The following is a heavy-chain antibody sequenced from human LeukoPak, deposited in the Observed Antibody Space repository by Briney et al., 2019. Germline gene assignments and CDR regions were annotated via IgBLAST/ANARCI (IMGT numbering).Heavy chain of an antibody. J-gene: IGHJ4*02. CDR2: LSYSGST. D-gene: IGHD3-16*01. Sequence: PSETLSLTCTVSDDSTSSYYWSWLRQPTGKGLVWIGYLSYSGSTKFNPSLESRVTISLDTSKNQFSLKVTSVTAADTTVYYCARVGRGDHTWGSYSFDSWGQGSLVTVSS. CDR1: DDSTSSYY. V-gene: IGHV4-59*12. CDR3: ARVGRGDHTWGSYSFDS.